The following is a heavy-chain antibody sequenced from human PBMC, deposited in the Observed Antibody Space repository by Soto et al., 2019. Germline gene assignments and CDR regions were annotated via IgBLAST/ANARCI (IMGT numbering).Heavy chain of an antibody. V-gene: IGHV4-59*01. CDR2: IYYSGSA. Sequence: PSETLSLTCTVSGGSITSYYWSWVRQAPGKGLEWIGYIYYSGSANYSPSLKSRVTISTDTSKNQLSLKLTSVTAADTAVYYCAREYGEYGENWFDHWGQGTLVTVSS. CDR1: GGSITSYY. J-gene: IGHJ5*02. D-gene: IGHD4-17*01. CDR3: AREYGEYGENWFDH.